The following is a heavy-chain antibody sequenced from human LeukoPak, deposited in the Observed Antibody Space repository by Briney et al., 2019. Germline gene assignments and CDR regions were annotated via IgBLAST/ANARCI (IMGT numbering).Heavy chain of an antibody. CDR2: IRYDGGNK. CDR1: GFTFSSYG. V-gene: IGHV3-30*02. Sequence: PGGSLRLSCAASGFTFSSYGMHWVRQAPGKGLEWVAFIRYDGGNKYYADSVKGRFTISRDNSKNTLYLQMNSLRAEDTAVYYCAKDLGSAEYNWFDPWGQGTLVTVSS. J-gene: IGHJ5*02. D-gene: IGHD3-16*01. CDR3: AKDLGSAEYNWFDP.